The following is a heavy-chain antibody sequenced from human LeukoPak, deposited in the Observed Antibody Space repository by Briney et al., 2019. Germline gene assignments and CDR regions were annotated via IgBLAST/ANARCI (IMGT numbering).Heavy chain of an antibody. D-gene: IGHD3-10*01. CDR3: ASEITMVRGVIIPPPTFDY. CDR2: ISYDGSNK. V-gene: IGHV3-30*04. CDR1: GFTFSSYA. J-gene: IGHJ4*02. Sequence: GRSLRLSCAASGFTFSSYAMHWVRQAPGKGLEWVAVISYDGSNKYYADSVKGRFTISRDNSKNTLYLQMNSLRAEDTAVYYCASEITMVRGVIIPPPTFDYWGQGTLVTVSS.